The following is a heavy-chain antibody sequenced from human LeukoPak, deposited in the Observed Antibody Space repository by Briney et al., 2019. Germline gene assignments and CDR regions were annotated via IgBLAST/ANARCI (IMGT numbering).Heavy chain of an antibody. CDR2: IYSGGST. CDR1: GFTFTNYG. J-gene: IGHJ4*02. Sequence: GGSLRLSCAASGFTFTNYGIDWVRQAPGKGLEWVSVIYSGGSTYYADSVKGRFTISRDNSKNTLYLQMNSLRAEDTAVYYCARDLGSSWYRGRGDYWGQGTLVTVSS. D-gene: IGHD6-13*01. CDR3: ARDLGSSWYRGRGDY. V-gene: IGHV3-66*01.